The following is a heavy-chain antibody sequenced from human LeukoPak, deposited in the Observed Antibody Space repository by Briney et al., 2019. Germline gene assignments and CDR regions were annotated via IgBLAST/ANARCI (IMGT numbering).Heavy chain of an antibody. Sequence: ASVKVSCKASGYTFSSSGISWVRQAPGQGLEWMGWISAYNGNTNYAQMVQGRVTMTTDTSTSTAYMEVRSLRSDDTAMYYCARDVGDIVTIPAAISVPWGQGTLVTVSS. D-gene: IGHD2-2*01. CDR3: ARDVGDIVTIPAAISVP. CDR1: GYTFSSSG. CDR2: ISAYNGNT. J-gene: IGHJ5*02. V-gene: IGHV1-18*01.